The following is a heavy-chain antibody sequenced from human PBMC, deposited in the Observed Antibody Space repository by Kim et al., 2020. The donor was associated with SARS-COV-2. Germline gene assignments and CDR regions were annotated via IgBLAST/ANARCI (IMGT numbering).Heavy chain of an antibody. J-gene: IGHJ6*02. Sequence: GGSLRLSCAATGFTFSSYSMNWVRQAPGKGLEWVSSISSSSSYIYYADSVKGRFTISRDNAKNSLYLQMNSLRAEDTAVYYCAREGYYGSGSYGMDVWGQGTTVTVSS. CDR2: ISSSSSYI. D-gene: IGHD3-10*01. CDR3: AREGYYGSGSYGMDV. CDR1: GFTFSSYS. V-gene: IGHV3-21*01.